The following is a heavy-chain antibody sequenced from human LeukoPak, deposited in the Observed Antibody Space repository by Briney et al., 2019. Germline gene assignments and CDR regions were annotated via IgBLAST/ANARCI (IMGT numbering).Heavy chain of an antibody. CDR2: ISRSHTTI. Sequence: GRSLRLSCAASGFTFSSYSMNWVRQAPGKGLEWLSYISRSHTTIHNADSIKGRFTISRDNEKKSLYLQMNSLRDEDTAVYYCASDAVSYSFDIWGGGTMVSVP. V-gene: IGHV3-48*02. J-gene: IGHJ3*02. CDR3: ASDAVSYSFDI. D-gene: IGHD2-21*01. CDR1: GFTFSSYS.